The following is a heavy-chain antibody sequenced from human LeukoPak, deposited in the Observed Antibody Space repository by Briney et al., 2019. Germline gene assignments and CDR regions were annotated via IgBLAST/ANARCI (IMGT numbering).Heavy chain of an antibody. V-gene: IGHV4-59*01. Sequence: PSETLSLTCTVSGGSISSYYGSWIRQPPGKGLEWIGYIYYSGSTNYNPSLKSRVTISVDTSKNQFSLKLSSVTAADTAVYYCARDPAAPSGMDVWGKGTTVTVSS. CDR1: GGSISSYY. CDR3: ARDPAAPSGMDV. CDR2: IYYSGST. D-gene: IGHD6-25*01. J-gene: IGHJ6*04.